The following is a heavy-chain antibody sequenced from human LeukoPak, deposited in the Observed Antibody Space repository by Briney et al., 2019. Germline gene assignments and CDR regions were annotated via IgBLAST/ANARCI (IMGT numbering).Heavy chain of an antibody. V-gene: IGHV4-39*07. Sequence: SETLSLTCTVSGGSISSSSYYWGWIRQPPGKGLEWIGSIYYSGSTYYNPSLKSRVTISVDTSKNQFSLKLSSVTAADTAVYYCARMNNDAFDIWGQGTMVTVSS. D-gene: IGHD1/OR15-1a*01. CDR1: GGSISSSSYY. J-gene: IGHJ3*02. CDR2: IYYSGST. CDR3: ARMNNDAFDI.